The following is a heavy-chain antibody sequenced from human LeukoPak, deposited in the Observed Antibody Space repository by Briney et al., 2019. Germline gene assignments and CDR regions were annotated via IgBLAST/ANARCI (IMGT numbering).Heavy chain of an antibody. CDR3: AKDQGFDYYDSSGYYLDY. CDR1: GFTFSSHN. J-gene: IGHJ4*02. CDR2: ISGRGNYI. V-gene: IGHV3-21*01. D-gene: IGHD3-22*01. Sequence: PGGSLRLSCAASGFTFSSHNMTWVRQAPGKGLEWVSSISGRGNYIFYADSVKGRLTISRDSAKNSLSLQMNSLRAEDTAVYYCAKDQGFDYYDSSGYYLDYWGQGTLVTVSS.